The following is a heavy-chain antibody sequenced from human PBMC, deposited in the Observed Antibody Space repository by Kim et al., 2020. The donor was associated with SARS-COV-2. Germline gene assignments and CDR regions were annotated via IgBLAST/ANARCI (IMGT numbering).Heavy chain of an antibody. CDR1: GYSFTSYD. J-gene: IGHJ4*02. D-gene: IGHD6-19*01. V-gene: IGHV1-8*02. CDR2: VNPNSGNT. CDR3: ASGPSGWYDY. Sequence: ASVKVSCKASGYSFTSYDINWVRQATGQGLEWMGWVNPNSGNTGYAQKFQGRVTMSRNTVTSTAYMALSSLRSEDTAVYYCASGPSGWYDYWGQGTLVTVSS.